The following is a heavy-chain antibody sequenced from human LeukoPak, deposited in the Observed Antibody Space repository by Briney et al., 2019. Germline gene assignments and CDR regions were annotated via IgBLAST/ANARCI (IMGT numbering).Heavy chain of an antibody. CDR1: GFTFTSYS. CDR3: AKKAQYNGNYPLDY. V-gene: IGHV3-23*01. J-gene: IGHJ4*02. Sequence: GGSLRLSCTASGFTFTSYSMSWVRQAPGKGLEWVSGTSDRGDYTYYADSVKGRFTISRDNSKNTLYLQMNSLRAEDTALYFCAKKAQYNGNYPLDYWGQGTLVTVSS. D-gene: IGHD1-26*01. CDR2: TSDRGDYT.